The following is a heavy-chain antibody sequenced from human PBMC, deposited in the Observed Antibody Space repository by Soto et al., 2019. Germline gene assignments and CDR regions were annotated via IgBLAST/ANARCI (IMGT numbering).Heavy chain of an antibody. CDR2: ISYDGSNK. CDR3: SRIDP. J-gene: IGHJ5*02. CDR1: GFTFSSYA. Sequence: QVQLVESGGGVVQPGRSLRLSCAASGFTFSSYAMHWVRQAPGKGLEWVAVISYDGSNKYYAHSVKGRFTISRDNSKNTLYLQMNSLRAEDTAVYYCSRIDPWGQGTLFTVSS. V-gene: IGHV3-30-3*01.